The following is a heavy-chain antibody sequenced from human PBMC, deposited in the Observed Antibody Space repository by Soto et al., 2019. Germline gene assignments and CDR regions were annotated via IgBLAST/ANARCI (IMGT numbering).Heavy chain of an antibody. V-gene: IGHV1-69*13. Sequence: ASVKVXCKASGGTXSSYAISWVRQAPGQGLEWMGGIIPIFGTANYAQKFQGRVTITADESTSTAYMELSSLRSEDTAVYYCAREGRITMIVEDNWFDPWGQGTLVTVSS. D-gene: IGHD3-22*01. CDR2: IIPIFGTA. CDR1: GGTXSSYA. J-gene: IGHJ5*02. CDR3: AREGRITMIVEDNWFDP.